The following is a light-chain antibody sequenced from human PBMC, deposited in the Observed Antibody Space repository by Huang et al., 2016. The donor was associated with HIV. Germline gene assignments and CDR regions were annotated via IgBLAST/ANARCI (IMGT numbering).Light chain of an antibody. Sequence: EIVLTQSPATLSLSPGERATHSCRASQSVSSYLAWYQQKPGQAPSLLIDAATSRTPGIPARFSGSGSGTDFTLTISNLEPEDFAVYSCQQRYDWPLTFGGGTKVEIK. CDR3: QQRYDWPLT. CDR1: QSVSSY. CDR2: AAT. J-gene: IGKJ4*01. V-gene: IGKV3-11*01.